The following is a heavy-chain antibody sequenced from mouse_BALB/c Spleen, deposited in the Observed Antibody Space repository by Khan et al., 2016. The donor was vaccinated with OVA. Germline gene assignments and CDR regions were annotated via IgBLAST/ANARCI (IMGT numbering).Heavy chain of an antibody. CDR1: GYTFKNYG. J-gene: IGHJ3*01. Sequence: QIQLVQSGPELKKPGETVKISCKASGYTFKNYGMDWVKQAPGKGLKWMGWINTYTGEPTYPDDFKGRFAFSLESSASTAYLQINNLKNEDTATYFSARREYYRSFAYGGQGTLVTVST. D-gene: IGHD2-14*01. V-gene: IGHV9-3-1*01. CDR3: ARREYYRSFAY. CDR2: INTYTGEP.